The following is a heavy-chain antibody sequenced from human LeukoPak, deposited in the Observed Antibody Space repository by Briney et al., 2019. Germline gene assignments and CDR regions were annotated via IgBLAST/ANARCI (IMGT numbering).Heavy chain of an antibody. CDR2: VDPEDGET. D-gene: IGHD2-8*01. V-gene: IGHV1-24*01. Sequence: ASVKVSCKVSGYTLTELSMHWVQQAPGKGLEWMGLVDPEDGETIYAQKLQGRVTITADTSTDTAYMELSSLRSEGTAVYYCASTTNRARYFDYWGQGTLVTVSS. CDR1: GYTLTELS. CDR3: ASTTNRARYFDY. J-gene: IGHJ4*02.